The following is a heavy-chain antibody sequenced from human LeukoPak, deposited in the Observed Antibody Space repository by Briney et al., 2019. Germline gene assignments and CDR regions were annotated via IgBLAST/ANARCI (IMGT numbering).Heavy chain of an antibody. D-gene: IGHD3-22*01. CDR3: ASREISSGYWNFDY. CDR1: GGSISSSNW. V-gene: IGHV4-4*02. CDR2: IYHSGST. Sequence: PSETLSLTCAVSGGSISSSNWWSWVRQPPGKGLEWIGEIYHSGSTNYNPSLKSRVTISVDKSKNQFSLKLSSVTAADTAVYYCASREISSGYWNFDYWGQGTLVTVSS. J-gene: IGHJ4*02.